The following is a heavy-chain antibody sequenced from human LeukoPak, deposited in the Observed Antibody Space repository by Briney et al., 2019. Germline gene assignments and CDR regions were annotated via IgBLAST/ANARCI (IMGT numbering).Heavy chain of an antibody. CDR2: INHSGST. J-gene: IGHJ3*02. D-gene: IGHD4-17*01. CDR3: ARFYGDYGGDAFDI. Sequence: PSETLSLTCAVYGGSFSGYYWSWIRQPPGKGLEWIGEINHSGSTNYNPSLKGRVTISVDTSKNQFSLKLSSVTAADTAVYYCARFYGDYGGDAFDIWGQGTMVTVSS. CDR1: GGSFSGYY. V-gene: IGHV4-34*01.